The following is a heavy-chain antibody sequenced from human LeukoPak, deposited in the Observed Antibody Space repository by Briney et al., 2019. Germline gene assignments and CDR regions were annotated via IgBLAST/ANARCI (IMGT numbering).Heavy chain of an antibody. CDR2: ISAYNGNT. D-gene: IGHD1-26*01. CDR1: GYTFTSYG. CDR3: AREIVGATYQADAFDI. Sequence: ASVKVSCKASGYTFTSYGISWVRQAPGQGLEWMGWISAYNGNTNYAQKLQGRVTMTTDTSTSTAYMELRSLRSDDTAVYYCAREIVGATYQADAFDIWGQGTMVTVSS. V-gene: IGHV1-18*01. J-gene: IGHJ3*02.